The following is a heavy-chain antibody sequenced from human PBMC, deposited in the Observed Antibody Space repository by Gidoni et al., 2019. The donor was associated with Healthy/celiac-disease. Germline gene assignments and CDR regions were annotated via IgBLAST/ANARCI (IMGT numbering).Heavy chain of an antibody. CDR2: IYYSGST. CDR3: ARHPPTYQGKTSDAFDI. D-gene: IGHD2-2*01. J-gene: IGHJ3*02. Sequence: QLQLQESGPGLVKPSETLSLTCTVSGGSISSSSYYWGWIRQPPGKGLEWIGSIYYSGSTYYNPSLKSRVTISVDTSKNQFSLKLSSVTAADTAVYYCARHPPTYQGKTSDAFDIWGQGTMVTVSS. CDR1: GGSISSSSYY. V-gene: IGHV4-39*01.